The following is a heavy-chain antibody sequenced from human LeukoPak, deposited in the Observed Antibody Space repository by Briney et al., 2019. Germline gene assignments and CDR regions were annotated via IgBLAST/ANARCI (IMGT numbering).Heavy chain of an antibody. CDR1: GFTFSSYD. V-gene: IGHV3-23*01. J-gene: IGHJ4*02. CDR3: ARLGDFDY. CDR2: ISGSGGST. D-gene: IGHD5-12*01. Sequence: GGSLRLSCAASGFTFSSYDMSWVRQAPGKGLEWVSVISGSGGSTYYADSVKGRFTISRDSSKNTLYLQMNSLRAEDTAVYYCARLGDFDYWGQGTLVTVPS.